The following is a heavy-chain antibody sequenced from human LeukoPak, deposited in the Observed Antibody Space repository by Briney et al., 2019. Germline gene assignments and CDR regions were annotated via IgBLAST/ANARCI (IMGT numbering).Heavy chain of an antibody. CDR1: GFIFSTYG. Sequence: GGSLRLSCAASGFIFSTYGMHWVRQAPGKGLEWVALIWYDGSKTYYADSVKGRFTISRDNPKNTLYLQVNSLRAEDTAVYYCARQAYSSGYYFPFDYWGQGTLVTVSS. D-gene: IGHD3-22*01. CDR2: IWYDGSKT. V-gene: IGHV3-33*01. CDR3: ARQAYSSGYYFPFDY. J-gene: IGHJ4*02.